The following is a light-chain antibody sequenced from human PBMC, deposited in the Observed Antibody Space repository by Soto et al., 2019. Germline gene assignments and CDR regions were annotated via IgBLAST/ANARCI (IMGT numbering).Light chain of an antibody. CDR2: LGS. V-gene: IGKV2-28*01. Sequence: DIVMTLSPLSLRVTPGEPASISCRSSQRLLYSNGYNYLDWYLQKPGQSPQLLIYLGSNRASGAPDRFSGSGSGTDFTLKITRVEAEDVGLYYCMQALQAPITFGQGTRLEIK. CDR3: MQALQAPIT. CDR1: QRLLYSNGYNY. J-gene: IGKJ5*01.